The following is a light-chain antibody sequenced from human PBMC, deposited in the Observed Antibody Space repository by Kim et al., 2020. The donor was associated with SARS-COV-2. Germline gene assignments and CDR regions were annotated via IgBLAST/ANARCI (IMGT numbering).Light chain of an antibody. CDR2: KVS. Sequence: DVVMTQSPLSLPVTLGQPASISCRSRQSLVYSDGNIYLNWFQQRPGQSPRRLIYKVSNRDSGVPDRFSGSGSGTDFTLKISMVEAEDVGVYYCMQGIHPITFGQGTRLEIK. V-gene: IGKV2-30*01. CDR1: QSLVYSDGNIY. CDR3: MQGIHPIT. J-gene: IGKJ5*01.